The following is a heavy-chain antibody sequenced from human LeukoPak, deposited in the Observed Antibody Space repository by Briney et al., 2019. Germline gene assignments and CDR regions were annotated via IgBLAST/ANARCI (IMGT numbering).Heavy chain of an antibody. Sequence: PSETLSLTCTVSNYSISSGYYWGWIRQPPGKGLEWIGGIYHSGSTYYNPSFKSRVTISVDTSKNQFSLKLSSVTAADTAVYYCARWWIQQSLRAFDIWGQGTMVTVSS. CDR2: IYHSGST. J-gene: IGHJ3*02. CDR3: ARWWIQQSLRAFDI. D-gene: IGHD5-18*01. V-gene: IGHV4-38-2*02. CDR1: NYSISSGYY.